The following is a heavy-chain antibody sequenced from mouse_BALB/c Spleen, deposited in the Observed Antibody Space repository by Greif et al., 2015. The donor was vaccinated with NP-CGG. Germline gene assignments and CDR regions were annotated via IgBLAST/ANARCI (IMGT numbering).Heavy chain of an antibody. D-gene: IGHD3-2*01. Sequence: VQLQESGAELVRPGTSVKVSCKASGYAFTNYLIEWVKQRPGQGLEWIGVINPGSGGTNYNEKFKGKATLTADKSSSTAYMQLSSLTSDDSAVYFCARRSTARATVYAMDYWGQGTSVTVSS. J-gene: IGHJ4*01. CDR2: INPGSGGT. CDR1: GYAFTNYL. V-gene: IGHV1-54*01. CDR3: ARRSTARATVYAMDY.